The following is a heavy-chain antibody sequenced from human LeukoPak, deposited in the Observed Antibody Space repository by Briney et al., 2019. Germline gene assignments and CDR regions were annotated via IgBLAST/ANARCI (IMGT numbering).Heavy chain of an antibody. CDR3: AKDPNGDYVGAFDM. J-gene: IGHJ3*02. CDR1: GLTFSRYA. CDR2: IPVSGDPT. D-gene: IGHD4-17*01. Sequence: GGSLRLSCAASGLTFSRYAMTWVRQAPGKGLEWVSSIPVSGDPTYYADSVRGRFTVSRDNSKSSLYLQMNGLRAGDTALYYCAKDPNGDYVGAFDMWGQGTMVTVSS. V-gene: IGHV3-23*01.